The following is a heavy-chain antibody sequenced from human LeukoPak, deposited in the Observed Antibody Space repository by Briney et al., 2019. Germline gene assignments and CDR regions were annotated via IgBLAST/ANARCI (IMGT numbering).Heavy chain of an antibody. V-gene: IGHV3-74*01. CDR1: EFTFSSYG. CDR3: ARAGAPYAFDV. Sequence: GGSLRLSCAASEFTFSSYGMHWVRQAPGKGLVWVSRISPDGSTTSYADSVKGRFTISGDNAKNTLYVQMKSLRAEDTAVYYCARAGAPYAFDVWGQGTMVTVSS. J-gene: IGHJ3*01. CDR2: ISPDGSTT. D-gene: IGHD3-10*01.